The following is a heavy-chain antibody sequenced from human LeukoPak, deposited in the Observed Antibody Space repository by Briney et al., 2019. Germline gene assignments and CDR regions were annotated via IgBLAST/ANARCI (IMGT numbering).Heavy chain of an antibody. D-gene: IGHD6-19*01. CDR1: GFTFIRDA. J-gene: IGHJ3*01. V-gene: IGHV3-64D*09. Sequence: GGSLRLSCAASGFTFIRDALHWVRHAPGKGLEYVSGISSNGGITKHADSLKGRFTISRDNSKNTLYLQMTSLRAEDTAVYYCVKVAVAVTVNDAFDVWGQGTLVTVSS. CDR3: VKVAVAVTVNDAFDV. CDR2: ISSNGGIT.